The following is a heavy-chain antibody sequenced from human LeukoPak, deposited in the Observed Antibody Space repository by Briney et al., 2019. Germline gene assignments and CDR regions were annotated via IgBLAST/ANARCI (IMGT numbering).Heavy chain of an antibody. CDR2: ISSSSSYI. D-gene: IGHD3-3*01. CDR1: GFTFSSYS. Sequence: GGSLRLSCAASGFTFSSYSMNWVRQAPGKGLEWVSSISSSSSYIYYADSVKGRFTISRDNAKNSLYLQMNSLRAEDTAVYYCARDQTYYDFWSGYPNPFDYWGQGTLATVSS. V-gene: IGHV3-21*01. CDR3: ARDQTYYDFWSGYPNPFDY. J-gene: IGHJ4*02.